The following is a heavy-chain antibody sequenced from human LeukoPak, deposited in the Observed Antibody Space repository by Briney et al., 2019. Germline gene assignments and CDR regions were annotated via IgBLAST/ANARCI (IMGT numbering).Heavy chain of an antibody. D-gene: IGHD6-25*01. J-gene: IGHJ4*02. CDR1: GFTVSSNY. CDR2: LVYDARS. Sequence: PGGSLRLSCASSGFTVSSNYMSWVRQAPGKGLEWVARLVYDARSDYANSVKGRFSISRDDSKNTLFLDMSNLRVEDTALYYCARDLSAAFDFWGQGVLVTVSS. V-gene: IGHV3-33*08. CDR3: ARDLSAAFDF.